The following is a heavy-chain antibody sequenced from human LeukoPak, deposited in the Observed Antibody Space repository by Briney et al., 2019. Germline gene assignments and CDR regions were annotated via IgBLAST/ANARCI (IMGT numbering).Heavy chain of an antibody. J-gene: IGHJ3*02. CDR3: ARGADFWWAYSSSSRAFDI. D-gene: IGHD6-6*01. CDR1: GGSFSGYY. CDR2: INHSGST. V-gene: IGHV4-34*01. Sequence: SETLSLTCAVYGGSFSGYYWSWIRQPPGKGLEWIGEINHSGSTNYNPSLKSRVTISVDTSKNQFSLKLSSVTAADTAVHYCARGADFWWAYSSSSRAFDIWGQGTMVTVSS.